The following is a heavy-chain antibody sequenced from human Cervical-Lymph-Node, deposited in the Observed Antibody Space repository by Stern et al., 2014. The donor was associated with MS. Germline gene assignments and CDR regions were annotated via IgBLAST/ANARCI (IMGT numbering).Heavy chain of an antibody. V-gene: IGHV2-5*01. J-gene: IGHJ4*02. D-gene: IGHD2-15*01. CDR1: GFSLSTSGVG. CDR2: IYWNDDK. CDR3: AHRVGVVVSPTGFDY. Sequence: ESGPTLVKPTQTLTLTCTFSGFSLSTSGVGVGWIRQPPGKALEWLALIYWNDDKRYSPSLKSRLTITKDTSRTQVVLTVTNMDPVDTATYYCAHRVGVVVSPTGFDYWGQGTLVTVSS.